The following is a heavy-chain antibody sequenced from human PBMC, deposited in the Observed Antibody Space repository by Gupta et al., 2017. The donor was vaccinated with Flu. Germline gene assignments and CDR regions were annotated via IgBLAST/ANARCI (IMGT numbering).Heavy chain of an antibody. CDR2: INSDGSST. D-gene: IGHD3-22*01. J-gene: IGHJ4*02. CDR3: AREKWYYYDSSGHDY. Sequence: EVQLVESGGGLVQPGGSLRLSCAASGFTFSSYWMHWVRQAPGKGLVWVSRINSDGSSTSYADSVKGRFTISRDNAKNTLYLQMNSLRAEDTAVYYCAREKWYYYDSSGHDYWGQGTLVTVSS. CDR1: GFTFSSYW. V-gene: IGHV3-74*01.